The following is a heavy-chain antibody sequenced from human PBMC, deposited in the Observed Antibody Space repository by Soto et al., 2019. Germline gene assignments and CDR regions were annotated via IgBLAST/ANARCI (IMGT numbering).Heavy chain of an antibody. D-gene: IGHD3-22*01. V-gene: IGHV3-30*03. CDR2: ISYDGSNK. J-gene: IGHJ3*02. CDR1: GFTFSSYG. CDR3: ATNYDSSGYYHDAFDI. Sequence: PGGSLRLSCAASGFTFSSYGMHWVRQAPGKGLEWVAVISYDGSNKYYADSVKGRFTISRDNSKNTLYLQMNSLRAEDTAVYYCATNYDSSGYYHDAFDIWGQGTMVTVSS.